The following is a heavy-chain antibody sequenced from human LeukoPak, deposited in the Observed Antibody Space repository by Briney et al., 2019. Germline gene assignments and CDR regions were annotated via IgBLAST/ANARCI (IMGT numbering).Heavy chain of an antibody. J-gene: IGHJ5*02. CDR3: AVGLDIVVVPAAKWFDP. CDR1: GGTFSSYA. CDR2: IIPIFGTA. V-gene: IGHV1-69*01. Sequence: ASVKVSCKASGGTFSSYAISWVRQAPGQGLEWMGGIIPIFGTANYAQKFQGRVTITADESTSTAYMELSSLRSEDTAVYYCAVGLDIVVVPAAKWFDPWGQGTLVTVSS. D-gene: IGHD2-2*01.